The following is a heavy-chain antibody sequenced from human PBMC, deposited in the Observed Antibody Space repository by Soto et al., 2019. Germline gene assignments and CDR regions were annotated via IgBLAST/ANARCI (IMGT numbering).Heavy chain of an antibody. D-gene: IGHD1-26*01. CDR1: GGSISSGGYY. CDR3: ARVRGGGPFAD. Sequence: SETLSLTCTVSGGSISSGGYYWSWIRQHPGKGLEWIGYIYYSGSTYYNPSLKSRVTISVDTSKNQFSLKLTSMTAADTAVYYCARVRGGGPFADWGQGTLVTVSS. J-gene: IGHJ4*02. CDR2: IYYSGST. V-gene: IGHV4-31*03.